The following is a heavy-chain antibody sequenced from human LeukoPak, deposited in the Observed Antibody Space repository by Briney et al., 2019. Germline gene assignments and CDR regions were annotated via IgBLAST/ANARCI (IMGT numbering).Heavy chain of an antibody. CDR3: ASGTYGDYSFDF. J-gene: IGHJ4*02. CDR1: GGTFSSYT. Sequence: ASVKVSCKASGGTFSSYTISWVRQAPGQGLEWMGRINPNSGGTNYAQKFQGGVTLTSDSSITTAYMELNRLTSDATAVYYCASGTYGDYSFDFWGQGTLVTVSS. D-gene: IGHD4-17*01. V-gene: IGHV1-2*06. CDR2: INPNSGGT.